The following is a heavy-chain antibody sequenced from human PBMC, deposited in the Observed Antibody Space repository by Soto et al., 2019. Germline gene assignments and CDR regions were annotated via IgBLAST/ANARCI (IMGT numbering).Heavy chain of an antibody. CDR3: ARQSYGSGSYYTTLYYYYGMDV. V-gene: IGHV5-51*01. J-gene: IGHJ6*02. D-gene: IGHD3-10*01. CDR1: GYSFTSYW. Sequence: PGESLKISCKGSGYSFTSYWIGWARQMPGKGLEWMGIIYPGDSDTRYSPSFQGQVTISADKSISTAYLQWSSLKASDTAMYYCARQSYGSGSYYTTLYYYYGMDVWGQGTTVTVSS. CDR2: IYPGDSDT.